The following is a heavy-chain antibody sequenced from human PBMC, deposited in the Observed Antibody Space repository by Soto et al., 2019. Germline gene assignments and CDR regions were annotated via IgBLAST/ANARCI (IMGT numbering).Heavy chain of an antibody. CDR3: ASSEGLEYSSSSAPFDY. D-gene: IGHD6-6*01. Sequence: SETLSLTCTVSGGSISSGDYYWSWIRQHPGKGLEWIGYIYYSGSTYYNPSLKSRVTISVDTSKNQFSLKLSSVTAADTAVYYCASSEGLEYSSSSAPFDYWGQGTLVTVSS. CDR1: GGSISSGDYY. J-gene: IGHJ4*02. V-gene: IGHV4-30-4*08. CDR2: IYYSGST.